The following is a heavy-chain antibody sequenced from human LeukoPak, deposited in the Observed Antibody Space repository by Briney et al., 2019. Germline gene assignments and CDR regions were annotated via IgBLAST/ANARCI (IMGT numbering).Heavy chain of an antibody. D-gene: IGHD6-13*01. V-gene: IGHV3-53*01. CDR1: GSTVSSNY. J-gene: IGHJ4*02. CDR3: ARLRIAAAPVDY. Sequence: PGGSLRLSCAASGSTVSSNYMSWVRQAPGRGLEWVSVIYSGGDTYYTDSVKGRFTISRDNSKNTLYLQMNSLRAEDTAVYYCARLRIAAAPVDYWGQGTLVTVSS. CDR2: IYSGGDT.